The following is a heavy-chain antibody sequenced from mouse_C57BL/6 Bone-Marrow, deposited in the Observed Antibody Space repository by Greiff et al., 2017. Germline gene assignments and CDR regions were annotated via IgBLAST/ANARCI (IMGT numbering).Heavy chain of an antibody. CDR3: APDYYGSSHWYFDV. D-gene: IGHD1-1*01. CDR2: INPSSGYT. J-gene: IGHJ1*03. CDR1: GYTFTSYT. Sequence: VQLQQSGAELARPGASVKMSCKASGYTFTSYTMHWVKQRPGQGLEWIGYINPSSGYTKYNQKFKDKATLTADKSSSTAYMQLSSLTSEDSAVYYCAPDYYGSSHWYFDVWGTGTTVTVSS. V-gene: IGHV1-4*01.